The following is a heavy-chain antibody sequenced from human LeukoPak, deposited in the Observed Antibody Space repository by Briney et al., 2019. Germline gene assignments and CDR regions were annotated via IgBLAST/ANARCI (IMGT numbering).Heavy chain of an antibody. CDR2: VTSNGRTK. D-gene: IGHD2-21*01. CDR1: GFTFSTYA. Sequence: GGSLRLSCAASGFTFSTYAMHWVRQAPGKGLEWVGLVTSNGRTKYYADSVKGRLTVSRDDSKNTLYLQMNSLGAEDTAVYYCARIFSAYLYYFDCWGQGTLVTVSS. CDR3: ARIFSAYLYYFDC. J-gene: IGHJ4*02. V-gene: IGHV3-30*04.